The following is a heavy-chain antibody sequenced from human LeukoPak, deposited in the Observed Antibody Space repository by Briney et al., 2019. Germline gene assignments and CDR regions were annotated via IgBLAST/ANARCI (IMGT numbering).Heavy chain of an antibody. CDR2: ISGSGGST. D-gene: IGHD2-2*01. J-gene: IGHJ5*02. V-gene: IGHV3-23*01. CDR3: AKDRFTFCSSTSCYLGGFDP. CDR1: GFTFSSYA. Sequence: GGSLRLSCAASGFTFSSYAMSWVRQAPGKGLEWVSAISGSGGSTYYADSVKGRFTISRDNSKNTLYLQMNSLRAEDTAVYYCAKDRFTFCSSTSCYLGGFDPWGQGTLVTVSS.